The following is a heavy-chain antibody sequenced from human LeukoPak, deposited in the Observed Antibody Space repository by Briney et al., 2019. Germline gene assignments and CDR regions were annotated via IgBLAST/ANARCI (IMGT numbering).Heavy chain of an antibody. J-gene: IGHJ5*02. CDR3: ARDPSSSLYWFDP. CDR2: INPNSGGT. D-gene: IGHD6-13*01. V-gene: IGHV1-2*02. Sequence: ASVKVSCKASGYTFTGYYMHWMRQAPGQRFEWMGWINPNSGGTNYAQKFQGRVTMTRDTSISTAYMELSRLRSDDTAVYYCARDPSSSLYWFDPWGQGPLVTVSS. CDR1: GYTFTGYY.